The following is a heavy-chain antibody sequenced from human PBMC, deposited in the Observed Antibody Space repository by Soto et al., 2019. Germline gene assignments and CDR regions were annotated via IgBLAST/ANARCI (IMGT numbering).Heavy chain of an antibody. V-gene: IGHV4-59*01. Sequence: SETLSLTCTVSSGSISSYYWSWIRQPPGKGLEWIGYIYYSGSTNYNPSLKSRVTISVDTSKNQFSLKLSSVTAADTAVYYCARSMDVWGQGTTVTVSS. J-gene: IGHJ6*02. CDR2: IYYSGST. CDR1: SGSISSYY. CDR3: ARSMDV.